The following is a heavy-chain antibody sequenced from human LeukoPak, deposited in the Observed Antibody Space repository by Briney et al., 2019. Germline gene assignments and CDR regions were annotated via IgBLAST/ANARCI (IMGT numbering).Heavy chain of an antibody. V-gene: IGHV1-2*06. Sequence: ASVKVSCKASGYTFTGYYLHWVRQAPGQGLEWMGRINPNRGGTNYAQKFQGRVTMTTDTSISTAYMELNRLTSDDTAVYYCAREPMVRDFNWFDPWGQGTLVTVSS. CDR3: AREPMVRDFNWFDP. J-gene: IGHJ5*02. D-gene: IGHD3-10*01. CDR2: INPNRGGT. CDR1: GYTFTGYY.